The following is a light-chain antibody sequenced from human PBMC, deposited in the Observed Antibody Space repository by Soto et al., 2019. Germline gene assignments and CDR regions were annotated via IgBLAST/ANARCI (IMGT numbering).Light chain of an antibody. Sequence: DVVLTQTPLSSPVTLGPPASISCASSRSLVHSDGNTYLSWLQQRPGQPPRLLIYQVSNRFSGVPDRFSGSGAGTDFTLKISRVEAEDVGVYYCMQFAVFPLTFGQGTRVEIK. V-gene: IGKV2-24*01. CDR3: MQFAVFPLT. CDR2: QVS. CDR1: RSLVHSDGNTY. J-gene: IGKJ1*01.